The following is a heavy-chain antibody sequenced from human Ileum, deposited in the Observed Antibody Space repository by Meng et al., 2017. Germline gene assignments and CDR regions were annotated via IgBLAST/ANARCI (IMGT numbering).Heavy chain of an antibody. J-gene: IGHJ1*01. V-gene: IGHV3-53*02. CDR3: VGGFYFQY. CDR2: IDAGGGT. CDR1: GFTVSYQY. Sequence: EVQLAETGGGLVPPGGALRLSCAASGFTVSYQYMNWVRQAPGKGLEWVSVIDAGGGTNYADSVKGRFTISRDNSKNTLYLQMDSLRAEDTAVYYCVGGFYFQYWGQGTLVTVSS. D-gene: IGHD3-3*01.